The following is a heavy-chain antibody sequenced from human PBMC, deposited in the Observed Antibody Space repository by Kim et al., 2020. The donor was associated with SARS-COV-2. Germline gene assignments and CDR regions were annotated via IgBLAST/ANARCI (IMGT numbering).Heavy chain of an antibody. D-gene: IGHD6-13*01. V-gene: IGHV4-59*01. CDR3: ARSEGRGSWHQFDY. CDR2: IYYSGST. Sequence: SETLSLTCTVSSDSISSYYCSWIRQLPGEGLEWIGYIYYSGSTNYNPSLNSRVTISWDTSKNQFSLELTSVTDADTAVYYCARSEGRGSWHQFDYWGQGILVTVSS. J-gene: IGHJ4*02. CDR1: SDSISSYY.